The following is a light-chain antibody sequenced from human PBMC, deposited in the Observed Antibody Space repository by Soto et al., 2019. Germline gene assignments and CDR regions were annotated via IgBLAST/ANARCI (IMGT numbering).Light chain of an antibody. CDR1: QSVNSN. Sequence: EIVLTQSPCTLSLSAGERATLSWRASQSVNSNSLAWYQQKPGQAPRVFIYGASTRATGIPARFSGSGSGTDFTLTISSLQSEDSAVYYCQEYNSWPPWTFGQGTKVDIK. CDR2: GAS. V-gene: IGKV3-15*01. CDR3: QEYNSWPPWT. J-gene: IGKJ1*01.